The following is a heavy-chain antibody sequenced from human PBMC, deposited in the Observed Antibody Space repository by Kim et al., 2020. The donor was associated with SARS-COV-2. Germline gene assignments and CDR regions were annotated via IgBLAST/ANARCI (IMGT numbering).Heavy chain of an antibody. CDR3: ARDTPDGIDF. CDR1: GGSISTYQ. CDR2: ISYTGST. Sequence: SETLSLTCTVSGGSISTYQWSWIRQPPGKELEWIGYISYTGSTHYNPSLQSRVTISVDTSRNQFSLKLSSVTAADTAVYYCARDTPDGIDFWGQGSLV. V-gene: IGHV4-59*01. D-gene: IGHD2-15*01. J-gene: IGHJ4*02.